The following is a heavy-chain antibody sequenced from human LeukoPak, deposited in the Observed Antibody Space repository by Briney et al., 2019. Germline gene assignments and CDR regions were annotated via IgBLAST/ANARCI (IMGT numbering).Heavy chain of an antibody. CDR1: RFTFSSYS. CDR2: ISSSGSYI. V-gene: IGHV3-21*01. D-gene: IGHD1-1*01. CDR3: ARGASGHSSNWNFPYYYYYMDV. J-gene: IGHJ6*03. Sequence: GGSLRLSCAASRFTFSSYSMNWVRQAPGKGLEWVSSISSSGSYIYYADSVKGRFTISRDNAKNSLYLQMNSLRDDDTAMYYCARGASGHSSNWNFPYYYYYMDVWGKGTTVTISS.